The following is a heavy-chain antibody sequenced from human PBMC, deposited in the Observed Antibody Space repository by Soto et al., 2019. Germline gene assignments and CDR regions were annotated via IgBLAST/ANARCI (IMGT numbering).Heavy chain of an antibody. CDR3: AHRPYYESSEAFDI. D-gene: IGHD3-22*01. CDR2: IYWDDDK. Sequence: QITLKESGPTLVKPTQTLTLTCTFSGFSLSTSGVGVGWIRQPPGKALEWLALIYWDDDKRYSPSLKSRLTITKDTSKNQVVLTMTNMDPVDTATYYCAHRPYYESSEAFDIWGQGTMVTVSS. J-gene: IGHJ3*02. V-gene: IGHV2-5*02. CDR1: GFSLSTSGVG.